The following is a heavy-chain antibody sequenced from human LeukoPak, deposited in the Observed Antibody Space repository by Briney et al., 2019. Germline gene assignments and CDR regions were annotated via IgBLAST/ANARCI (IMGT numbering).Heavy chain of an antibody. D-gene: IGHD1-26*01. V-gene: IGHV1-18*01. Sequence: GASVKVSCKASGYTFTSYGITWVRQAPGRGLEWMGWISPSDGKTNYAQNLQGRVSMTTDTSTTTAYMDLRSLRFDDTAVYYCARTRPTWEGWGFDYWGQGSLVTVSS. J-gene: IGHJ4*02. CDR3: ARTRPTWEGWGFDY. CDR1: GYTFTSYG. CDR2: ISPSDGKT.